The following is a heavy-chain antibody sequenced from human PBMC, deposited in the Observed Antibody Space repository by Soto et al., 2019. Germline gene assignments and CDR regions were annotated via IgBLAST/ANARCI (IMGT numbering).Heavy chain of an antibody. D-gene: IGHD1-26*01. CDR1: GGSISSGENF. Sequence: SSETLSLTCTVSGGSISSGENFWNWIRQSPGKGLEWIGYIHHSGSTYYNPSLKSRLTISVDTSKNQLSLKLNSVTAADTAVYYCARDTGTYPYYFDYWRQGTLVTVSS. CDR3: ARDTGTYPYYFDY. CDR2: IHHSGST. V-gene: IGHV4-30-4*01. J-gene: IGHJ4*02.